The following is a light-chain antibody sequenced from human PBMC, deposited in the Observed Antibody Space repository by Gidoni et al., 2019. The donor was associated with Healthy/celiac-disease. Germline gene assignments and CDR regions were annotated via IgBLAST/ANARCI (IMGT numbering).Light chain of an antibody. V-gene: IGKV1-5*01. CDR2: DAS. CDR1: QSISSW. J-gene: IGKJ1*01. Sequence: DIQMTQSPSTLSASVGDRVTITCRASQSISSWLAWYQQKPGKAPKLLIYDASSLESGVPSRFSGSGSGTEFTLTISSLQPDDFATYYCQQYNSPPWTFXQXTKVEIK. CDR3: QQYNSPPWT.